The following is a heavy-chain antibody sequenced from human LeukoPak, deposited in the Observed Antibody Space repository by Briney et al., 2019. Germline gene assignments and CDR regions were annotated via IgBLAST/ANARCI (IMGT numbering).Heavy chain of an antibody. D-gene: IGHD2-2*01. Sequence: SETLSLTCTVSGDSIRSSGYYWAWIRQHPGEGLEWIGFIHYNGNAYYSPPLKSRLLMSIDKSKSQFSLNLSSVTAADTAVYYCARYHCSGTSCLNFDYWGQGTLVTVSS. CDR3: ARYHCSGTSCLNFDY. CDR1: GDSIRSSGYY. V-gene: IGHV4-31*03. CDR2: IHYNGNA. J-gene: IGHJ4*02.